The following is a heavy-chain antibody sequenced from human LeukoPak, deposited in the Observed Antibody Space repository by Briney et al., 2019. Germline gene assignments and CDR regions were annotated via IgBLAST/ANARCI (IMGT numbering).Heavy chain of an antibody. D-gene: IGHD2-2*01. CDR3: ARLQYCSGTSCYWFDP. CDR2: IYHTGST. Sequence: SETLSLTCDVSGGSISSGLYSWSWIRQPLGKGLEWIVYIYHTGSTYYNPSLKSRATISVDTSKNQFSLRLSSVTAADTAVYYCARLQYCSGTSCYWFDPWGQGTLVTVSS. J-gene: IGHJ5*02. CDR1: GGSISSGLYS. V-gene: IGHV4-30-2*01.